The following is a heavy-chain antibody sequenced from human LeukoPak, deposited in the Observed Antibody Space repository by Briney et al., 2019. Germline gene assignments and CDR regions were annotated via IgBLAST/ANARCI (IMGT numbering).Heavy chain of an antibody. Sequence: GGSLRLSCAASGFTFSSCSMNWVRQAPGKGLEWVSSISSSSSYIYYADSVKGRFTISRDNAKNSLYLQMNSLRAEDTAMYYCARDQDYGDYSGYFDLWGRGTLVTVSS. CDR1: GFTFSSCS. D-gene: IGHD4-17*01. V-gene: IGHV3-21*01. CDR2: ISSSSSYI. CDR3: ARDQDYGDYSGYFDL. J-gene: IGHJ2*01.